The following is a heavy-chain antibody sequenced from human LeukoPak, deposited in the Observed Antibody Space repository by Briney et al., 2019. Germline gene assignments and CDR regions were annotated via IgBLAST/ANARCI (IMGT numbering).Heavy chain of an antibody. Sequence: ASVKVSCKASGYTFTSYYMHWVRQAPGQGLEWMGIINPSGGSTSYAQKFQGRVTMTRDTSTSTVYIELSSLRSEDTAVYYCASGLRDYVWGSYRYLDYWGQGTLVTVSS. V-gene: IGHV1-46*01. CDR3: ASGLRDYVWGSYRYLDY. CDR2: INPSGGST. J-gene: IGHJ4*02. D-gene: IGHD3-16*02. CDR1: GYTFTSYY.